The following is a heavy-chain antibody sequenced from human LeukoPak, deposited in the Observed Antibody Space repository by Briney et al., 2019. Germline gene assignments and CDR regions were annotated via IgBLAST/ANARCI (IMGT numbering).Heavy chain of an antibody. CDR3: ARDLAADYFDY. D-gene: IGHD6-19*01. CDR1: GGSISSGGYY. Sequence: QASETLSLTCTVSGGSISSGGYYWSWIRQPAGKGLEWIGRIYTSGSTNYNPSLKSRVTMSVDTSKNQFSLKLSSVTAADTAVYYCARDLAADYFDYWGQGTLVTVSS. CDR2: IYTSGST. V-gene: IGHV4-61*02. J-gene: IGHJ4*02.